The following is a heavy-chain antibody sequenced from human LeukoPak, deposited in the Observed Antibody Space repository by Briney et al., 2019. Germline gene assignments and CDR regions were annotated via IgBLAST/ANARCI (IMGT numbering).Heavy chain of an antibody. D-gene: IGHD5-18*01. J-gene: IGHJ6*03. CDR1: GFALNNDA. Sequence: GGSLRLSCAASGFALNNDAMTWVRQPPGKGLEWVSTIVGDSTIEYYADSVKGRFTISSDNSKTMLFLHMNSLRAEDTAIYYCARQPYFYYYLDVWGKGTTVTVTS. CDR3: ARQPYFYYYLDV. CDR2: IVGDSTIE. V-gene: IGHV3-23*01.